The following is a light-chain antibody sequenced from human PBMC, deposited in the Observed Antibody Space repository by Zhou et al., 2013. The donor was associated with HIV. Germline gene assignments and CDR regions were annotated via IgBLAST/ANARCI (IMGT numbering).Light chain of an antibody. CDR3: QQSYGPPRT. V-gene: IGKV1-39*01. J-gene: IGKJ2*02. CDR2: GAS. CDR1: QSISSY. Sequence: DIQMTQSPSSLAASVGDRVTITCRASQSISSYLNWYQQKPAKAPKLLIYGASSLQSGVPSRFSGSGSGTDFTLTISSLQPEDFATYYCQQSYGPPRT.